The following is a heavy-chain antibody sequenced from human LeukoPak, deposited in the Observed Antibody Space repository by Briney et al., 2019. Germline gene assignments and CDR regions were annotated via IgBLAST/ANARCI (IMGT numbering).Heavy chain of an antibody. J-gene: IGHJ6*03. CDR1: GGSFSGYY. D-gene: IGHD3-10*01. CDR3: ARALRGRRDYYYMDV. V-gene: IGHV4-34*01. Sequence: PSETLSLTCAVYGGSFSGYYWGWIRQPPGKGLEWIGEISHSGSTNYNPSLKSRVTVSVDTSKNQFSLKLSSVTAADTAVYYCARALRGRRDYYYMDVWGKGTTVTVSS. CDR2: ISHSGST.